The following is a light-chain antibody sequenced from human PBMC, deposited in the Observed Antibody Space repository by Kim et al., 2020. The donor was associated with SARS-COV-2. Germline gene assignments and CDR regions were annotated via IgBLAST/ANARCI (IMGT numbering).Light chain of an antibody. CDR1: QDIRSH. V-gene: IGKV1-33*01. CDR3: QQYEDLPLT. Sequence: ASVGDRVNITCQASQDIRSHLNWYQQKSGKAPKLLIFDASNLETGVPSRFTGRGSGTDFSFTITSLQPEDFATYYCQQYEDLPLTFGGGTKVDIK. CDR2: DAS. J-gene: IGKJ4*01.